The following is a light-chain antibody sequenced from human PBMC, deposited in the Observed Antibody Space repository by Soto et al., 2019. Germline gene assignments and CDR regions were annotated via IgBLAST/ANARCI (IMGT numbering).Light chain of an antibody. CDR3: QQYHNWAPLT. J-gene: IGKJ4*01. V-gene: IGKV3-15*01. CDR1: RSVGRN. CDR2: DAS. Sequence: VMTQSPATLSVSPGEGATLSCRASRSVGRNLAWYQHKPGRAPRLLIFDASVRASGIPARFSGSGSETEFTLTISSLQPEDFAVYFYQQYHNWAPLTFGAGTKLDIK.